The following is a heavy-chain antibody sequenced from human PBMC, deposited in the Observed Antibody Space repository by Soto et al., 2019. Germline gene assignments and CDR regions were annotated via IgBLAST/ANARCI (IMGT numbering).Heavy chain of an antibody. CDR3: STEFTYPGAFDI. V-gene: IGHV3-15*01. CDR2: IKSKTDGGTT. D-gene: IGHD2-21*01. CDR1: GFTFSNAW. J-gene: IGHJ3*02. Sequence: EVQLVESGGGLVKPGGSLRLSCAASGFTFSNAWKSWVRQAPGKGLEWVGRIKSKTDGGTTDYAAPVKGRFTISRDDSKNTLYLQMNSLKTEDTAVYYCSTEFTYPGAFDIWGPGTMVTVSS.